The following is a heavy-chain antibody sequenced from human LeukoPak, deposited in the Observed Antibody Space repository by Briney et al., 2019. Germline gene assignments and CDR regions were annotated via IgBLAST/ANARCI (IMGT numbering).Heavy chain of an antibody. D-gene: IGHD3-10*01. CDR3: ATYTQSGAQGVSDY. CDR1: GYTFTNFY. V-gene: IGHV1-46*01. Sequence: ASVKVSCKASGYTFTNFYMHWVRQAPGQGLEWMGLIHPNDGDTKYAQEFQDRVTMTRDTSTSTVYMELSSLRFEDTAVYYCATYTQSGAQGVSDYWGQGTLSPSPQ. J-gene: IGHJ4*02. CDR2: IHPNDGDT.